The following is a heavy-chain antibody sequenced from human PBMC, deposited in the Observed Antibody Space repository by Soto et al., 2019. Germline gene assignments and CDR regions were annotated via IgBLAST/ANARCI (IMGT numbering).Heavy chain of an antibody. J-gene: IGHJ2*01. CDR2: ISSSSSTI. Sequence: GGSLRLSCAASGFTFSSYSMNWVRQAPGKGLEWVSYISSSSSTIYYADSVKGRFTISRDNAKNSLYLQMNSLRAEDTAVYYCARGGLTEDWYFDLWGRGTLVTVSS. CDR3: ARGGLTEDWYFDL. CDR1: GFTFSSYS. D-gene: IGHD7-27*01. V-gene: IGHV3-48*04.